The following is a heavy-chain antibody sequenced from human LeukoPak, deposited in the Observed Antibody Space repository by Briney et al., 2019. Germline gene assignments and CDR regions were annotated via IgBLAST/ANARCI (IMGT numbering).Heavy chain of an antibody. CDR1: GYTFTGYY. Sequence: ASVKVSCKASGYTFTGYYMHWVRQAPGQGLEWMGWINPNSGGTNYAQKFQGRVTMTRDTSISTAYMELSRLRSDDTAVYYCARWSYGYPTVSDASDIWGQGTMVTVSS. D-gene: IGHD5-18*01. V-gene: IGHV1-2*02. CDR2: INPNSGGT. CDR3: ARWSYGYPTVSDASDI. J-gene: IGHJ3*02.